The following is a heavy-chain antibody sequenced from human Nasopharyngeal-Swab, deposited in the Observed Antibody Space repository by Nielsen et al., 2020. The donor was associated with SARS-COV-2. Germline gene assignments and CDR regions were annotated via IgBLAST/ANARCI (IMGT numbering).Heavy chain of an antibody. CDR2: ISGSGGST. CDR1: GFTFSSYA. Sequence: GGSLRLSCAASGFTFSSYAMSWVRQAPGKGLEWVSAISGSGGSTYYADSVKGRFTISRDNSKNTLHLQMNSLRAEDTAVYYCAKSKGMADAFDIWGQGTMVTVSS. CDR3: AKSKGMADAFDI. V-gene: IGHV3-23*01. J-gene: IGHJ3*02. D-gene: IGHD5-24*01.